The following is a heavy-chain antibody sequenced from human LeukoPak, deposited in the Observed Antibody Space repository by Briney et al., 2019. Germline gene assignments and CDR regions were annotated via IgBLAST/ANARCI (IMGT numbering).Heavy chain of an antibody. CDR2: IYTSGST. CDR1: GGSISSYY. CDR3: AREVVLEWELPSNWFDP. D-gene: IGHD1-26*01. Sequence: SETLSLTCTVSGGSISSYYWSWIRQPAGKGLEWIGRIYTSGSTNYNPSLKSRVTTSVDTSKNQFSLKLSSVTAADTAVYYCAREVVLEWELPSNWFDPWGQGTLVTVSS. V-gene: IGHV4-4*07. J-gene: IGHJ5*02.